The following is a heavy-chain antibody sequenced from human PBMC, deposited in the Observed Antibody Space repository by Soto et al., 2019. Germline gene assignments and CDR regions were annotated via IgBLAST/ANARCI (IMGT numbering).Heavy chain of an antibody. D-gene: IGHD3-22*01. CDR1: GYRFAGYW. CDR3: ARQIYDSDTGPNFQYYFDS. J-gene: IGHJ4*02. V-gene: IGHV5-10-1*01. Sequence: HGESLKISCKGSGYRFAGYWITWVRQKPGKGLEWMGRIDPSDSQTYYSPSFRGHVTISVTKSITTVFLQWSSLRASDTAMYYCARQIYDSDTGPNFQYYFDSWGQGTPVTSPQ. CDR2: IDPSDSQT.